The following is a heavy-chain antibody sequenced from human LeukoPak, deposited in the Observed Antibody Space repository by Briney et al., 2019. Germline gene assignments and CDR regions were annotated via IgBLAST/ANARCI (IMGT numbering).Heavy chain of an antibody. CDR2: ISSSSYI. V-gene: IGHV3-21*01. Sequence: GGSLRLSCAASGFTFSSYSMNWVRQAPGKGLEWVSSISSSSYIYYADSVKGRFTISRDNAKNSLYLQMNSLRAEDTAVYYCARGIAAAGPVYFDYWGQGTLVTVSS. CDR3: ARGIAAAGPVYFDY. J-gene: IGHJ4*02. D-gene: IGHD6-13*01. CDR1: GFTFSSYS.